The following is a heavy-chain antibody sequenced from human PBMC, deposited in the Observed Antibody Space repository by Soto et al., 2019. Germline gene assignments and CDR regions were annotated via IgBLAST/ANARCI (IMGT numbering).Heavy chain of an antibody. Sequence: SLRLSCAASGFTFDDYAMHWVRQAPGKGLEWVSGISWNSGSIGYADSVKGRFTISRDNSKNTLYLQMNSLRAEDTAVYYCAKDSYSLGNWFDPWGQGTLVTVSS. CDR1: GFTFDDYA. CDR2: ISWNSGSI. V-gene: IGHV3-9*01. CDR3: AKDSYSLGNWFDP. J-gene: IGHJ5*02. D-gene: IGHD2-15*01.